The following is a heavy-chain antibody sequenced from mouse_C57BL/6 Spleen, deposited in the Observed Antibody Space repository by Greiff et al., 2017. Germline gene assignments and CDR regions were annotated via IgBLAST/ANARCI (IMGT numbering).Heavy chain of an antibody. Sequence: VKVEESGPGLVAPSQSLSITCTVSGFSLTSYGVDWVRQSPGKGLEWLGVIWGVGSTNYNSALKSRLSISKDNSKSQVFLKMNSLQTDDTAMYYCAIYGNYEGAWFAYWGQGTLVTVSA. J-gene: IGHJ3*01. D-gene: IGHD2-1*01. CDR3: AIYGNYEGAWFAY. CDR2: IWGVGST. V-gene: IGHV2-6*01. CDR1: GFSLTSYG.